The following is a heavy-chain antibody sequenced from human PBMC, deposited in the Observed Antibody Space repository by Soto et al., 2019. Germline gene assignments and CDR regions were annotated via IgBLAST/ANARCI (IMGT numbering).Heavy chain of an antibody. CDR3: ARHYICRGGDCYYYGMDV. CDR1: GYSFKTHW. D-gene: IGHD3-16*01. J-gene: IGHJ6*02. V-gene: IGHV5-10-1*01. Sequence: GESLKISCEGSGYSFKTHWITWVRQMPGKGLEWVGRIDPSDSYISYSPSFQGHVTISADKSINTAYLQWSSLRASDTAIYYCARHYICRGGDCYYYGMDVWGQGTTVTVSS. CDR2: IDPSDSYI.